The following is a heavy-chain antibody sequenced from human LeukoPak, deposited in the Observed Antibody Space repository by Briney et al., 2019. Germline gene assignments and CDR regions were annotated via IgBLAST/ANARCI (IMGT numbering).Heavy chain of an antibody. CDR1: GYTFTNFG. CDR3: AKGISEALARHH. D-gene: IGHD2/OR15-2a*01. J-gene: IGHJ4*02. V-gene: IGHV7-4-1*02. Sequence: ASVKVSCKASGYTFTNFGLNWVRQAPGQGLEWMGWINTNTGKPIYAQGFTGRFVFSLDTSVTTAFLQISSLKAEDTAVYYCAKGISEALARHHWGQGTLVTVSS. CDR2: INTNTGKP.